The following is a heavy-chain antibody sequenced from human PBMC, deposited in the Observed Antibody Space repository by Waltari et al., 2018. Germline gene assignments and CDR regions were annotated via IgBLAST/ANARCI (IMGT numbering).Heavy chain of an antibody. J-gene: IGHJ4*02. CDR2: IWYAGSNK. Sequence: QVQLVESGGGVVQPGRSLRLSCAASGFTFSSYGMHWVRQAPGKGLECVAVIWYAGSNKNYGASVKGRFTISRDNSKNTLYLQMNSLRAEDTAVYYCVVGGSRGGDEGGYWGQGTLVTVSS. D-gene: IGHD2-21*02. CDR3: VVGGSRGGDEGGY. V-gene: IGHV3-33*01. CDR1: GFTFSSYG.